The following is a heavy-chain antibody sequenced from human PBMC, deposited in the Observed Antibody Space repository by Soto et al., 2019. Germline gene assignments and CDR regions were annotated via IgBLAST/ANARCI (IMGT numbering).Heavy chain of an antibody. Sequence: PSETLSLTCSVSGGSISSSTSYWGWLRQPPGKGREWIGSIFYTGNAYYNPYLRSRVTISVSTSKSQFSLELTCVTAADTAVYSCARQDFSLCGSNWYPIDIWGQGTLVTVSS. CDR2: IFYTGNA. D-gene: IGHD6-13*01. J-gene: IGHJ4*02. CDR1: GGSISSSTSY. CDR3: ARQDFSLCGSNWYPIDI. V-gene: IGHV4-39*01.